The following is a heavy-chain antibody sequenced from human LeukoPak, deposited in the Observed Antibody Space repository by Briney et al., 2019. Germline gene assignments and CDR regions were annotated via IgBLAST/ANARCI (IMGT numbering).Heavy chain of an antibody. D-gene: IGHD3-22*01. V-gene: IGHV3-33*01. CDR1: GFTFSSYG. J-gene: IGHJ4*02. CDR2: IWYDGSNK. CDR3: ARDNYNSSGYYYD. Sequence: GGSLRLSCAASGFTFSSYGMHWVRQAPGKGLEWVAVIWYDGSNKYYADSVKGRFTISRDNSKHTLYLQMNSLRAEDTAVYYCARDNYNSSGYYYDWGQGTLVTVSS.